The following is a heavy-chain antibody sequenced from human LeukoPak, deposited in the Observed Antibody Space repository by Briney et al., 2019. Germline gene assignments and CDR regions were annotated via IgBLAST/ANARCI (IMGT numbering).Heavy chain of an antibody. J-gene: IGHJ4*02. CDR1: GYTFTSYY. CDR3: ARGGPGRIQLWFIWVY. Sequence: ASVKVSCKASGYTFTSYYMHWVRQAPGQGLEWMGIINPSGGSTSYAQKFQGRVTMTRDTSTSTVYMELSSLRSEDTAVYYCARGGPGRIQLWFIWVYWGQGTLVAVSS. CDR2: INPSGGST. D-gene: IGHD5-18*01. V-gene: IGHV1-46*01.